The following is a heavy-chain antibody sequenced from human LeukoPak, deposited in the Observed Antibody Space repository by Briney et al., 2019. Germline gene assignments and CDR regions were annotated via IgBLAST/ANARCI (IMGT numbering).Heavy chain of an antibody. Sequence: GGSLRLSCAASGFTFSSYGMHWVRQAPGKGLEWVAVIWYDGSNKNYADSVKGRFTISRDNSKNMLYLQMNSLRVEDTALYYCASHGGLWGQGTLVTVSS. CDR2: IWYDGSNK. D-gene: IGHD5-12*01. J-gene: IGHJ4*02. V-gene: IGHV3-33*01. CDR1: GFTFSSYG. CDR3: ASHGGL.